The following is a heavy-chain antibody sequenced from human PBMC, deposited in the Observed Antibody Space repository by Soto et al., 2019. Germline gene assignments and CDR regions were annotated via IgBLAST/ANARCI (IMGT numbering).Heavy chain of an antibody. V-gene: IGHV2-5*02. CDR3: AHRLHREVFGKRRSEFLGFDP. J-gene: IGHJ5*02. CDR2: IYWDDDK. D-gene: IGHD2-21*01. CDR1: GFSLSTSGVG. Sequence: SGPTLVNPTQTLTLTCTFSGFSLSTSGVGVGWSRQPPGKALEWLALIYWDDDKRYSPSLKSRITITKDTSKNQVVLTMINMDSVVTATYYCAHRLHREVFGKRRSEFLGFDPWGQGTLVTVSS.